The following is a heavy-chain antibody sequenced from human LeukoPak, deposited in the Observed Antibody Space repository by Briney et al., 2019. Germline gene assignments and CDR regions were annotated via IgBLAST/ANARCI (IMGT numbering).Heavy chain of an antibody. J-gene: IGHJ4*02. D-gene: IGHD3-22*01. CDR3: ARAPSSGYYSF. CDR1: GGSFSGYY. CDR2: INHSGST. V-gene: IGHV4-34*01. Sequence: KSSETLSLTCAVYGGSFSGYYWSWIRQPPGKGLEWIGEINHSGSTNYNPSLKSRVTISVDTSKNQFSLKLSSVTAADTAVYYCARAPSSGYYSFWGQGTLVTVSS.